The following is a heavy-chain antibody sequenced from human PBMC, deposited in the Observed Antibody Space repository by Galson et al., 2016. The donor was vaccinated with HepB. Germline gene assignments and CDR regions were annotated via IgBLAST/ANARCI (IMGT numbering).Heavy chain of an antibody. CDR2: VSHDGTTK. CDR1: EFTFSNYA. V-gene: IGHV3-30*03. J-gene: IGHJ6*02. CDR3: ARDRNLFDSRYYSYSGMDV. Sequence: SLRLSCAASEFTFSNYAMHRVRQAPGKGLEWVASVSHDGTTKSYADSLKGRFNISRDYSKKTLYLQMNSLRAEDTALYYCARDRNLFDSRYYSYSGMDVWGQGTTVTVSS.